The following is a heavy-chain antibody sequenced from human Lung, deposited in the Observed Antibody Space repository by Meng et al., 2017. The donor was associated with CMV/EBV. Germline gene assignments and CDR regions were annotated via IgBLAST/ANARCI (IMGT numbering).Heavy chain of an antibody. J-gene: IGHJ5*01. CDR1: GFNFKSYG. CDR3: AKSSNSVPRWFDS. V-gene: IGHV3-30*02. CDR2: IRYDGSNK. D-gene: IGHD2-15*01. Sequence: GGSXRLSCAASGFNFKSYGMHWVRQAPGKGLEWVAFIRYDGSNKNYEESVKGRFTISRDNSKNTLYLQMNSLTVEDTALYYCAKSSNSVPRWFDSWGQGAXVTVSS.